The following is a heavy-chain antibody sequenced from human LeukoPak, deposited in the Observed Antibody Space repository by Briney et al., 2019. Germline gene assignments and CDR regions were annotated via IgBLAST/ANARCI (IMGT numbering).Heavy chain of an antibody. CDR2: INPRDRTT. CDR1: GYTFTIYY. CDR3: ARGYQSFFP. D-gene: IGHD2-2*01. V-gene: IGHV1-46*01. Sequence: ASVKVSCTASGYTFTIYYMQWVRQAPGQGLEWMGIINPRDRTTAYAQKFQGRVTMTRDTSTNTVYMELSSLRSEDTAVYYCARGYQSFFPWGQGTLVIVSS. J-gene: IGHJ5*02.